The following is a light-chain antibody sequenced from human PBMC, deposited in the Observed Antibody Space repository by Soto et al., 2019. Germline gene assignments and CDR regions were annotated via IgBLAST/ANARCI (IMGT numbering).Light chain of an antibody. J-gene: IGKJ1*01. Sequence: DIVMTQSPDSLAVSLGERATINCKSSQSVIYSSNNKNYLAWYQQKPGQPPKLLIYWASTRESGVPDRFSGSGSGTDFTLTISSLQAEDAAFYYCQQYYATQWTFGQGTKVEIK. V-gene: IGKV4-1*01. CDR1: QSVIYSSNNKNY. CDR3: QQYYATQWT. CDR2: WAS.